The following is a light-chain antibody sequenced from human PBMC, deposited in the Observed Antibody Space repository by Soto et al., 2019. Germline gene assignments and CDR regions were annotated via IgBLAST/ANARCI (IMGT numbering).Light chain of an antibody. CDR3: QPYGSSPWT. J-gene: IGKJ1*01. V-gene: IGKV3-20*01. CDR1: QSVSSSY. Sequence: EIVLTQSPGTLSLSPGERATLSCRASQSVSSSYLAWYQQKPGQAPRLLIYGASSRATGIPESFSGSGSGTDFTLTISRLEPEDFAVYYCQPYGSSPWTFGQGTKVEIK. CDR2: GAS.